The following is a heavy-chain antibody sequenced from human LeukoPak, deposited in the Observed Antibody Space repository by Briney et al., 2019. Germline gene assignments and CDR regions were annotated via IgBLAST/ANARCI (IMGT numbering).Heavy chain of an antibody. J-gene: IGHJ4*02. CDR2: IYSGGNT. CDR3: AKDWDYGGTSHFDY. D-gene: IGHD4/OR15-4a*01. Sequence: GGSLRLSCTVSGFTVSSNSMSWVRQAPGKGLEWVSFIYSGGNTHYSDSVKGRFTISRDNSKDTLYLQMDSLGVEDTALYYCAKDWDYGGTSHFDYWGQGTLVTVSS. V-gene: IGHV3-53*01. CDR1: GFTVSSNS.